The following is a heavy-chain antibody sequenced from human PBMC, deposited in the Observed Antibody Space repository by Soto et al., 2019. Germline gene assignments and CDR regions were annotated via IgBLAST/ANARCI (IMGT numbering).Heavy chain of an antibody. V-gene: IGHV4-61*01. CDR1: GGSVSSGSYY. D-gene: IGHD3-10*01. CDR2: IDYSGTT. Sequence: SETLSLTCTVSGGSVSSGSYYWSWVRQPPGKALEWIGFIDYSGTTNYNPSLKGRITISIDTSKNQFSLKLSSVTAADTAVYFCARDRFYGSGSYRDYWGTGTLVTVSS. CDR3: ARDRFYGSGSYRDY. J-gene: IGHJ4*02.